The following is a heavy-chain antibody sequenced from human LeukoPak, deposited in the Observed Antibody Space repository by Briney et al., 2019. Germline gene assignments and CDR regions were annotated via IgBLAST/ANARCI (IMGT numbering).Heavy chain of an antibody. J-gene: IGHJ6*03. CDR3: AREVMSQQLGTYYYYMDV. Sequence: PGGSLRLSCAASGFTFDDYAMHWVRQAPGKGLEWVSGISWNSGSIGYADSVKGRFTISRDNAKNSLYLQMNSLRAEDTAVYYCAREVMSQQLGTYYYYMDVWGKGTTVTVSS. V-gene: IGHV3-9*01. CDR1: GFTFDDYA. CDR2: ISWNSGSI. D-gene: IGHD6-13*01.